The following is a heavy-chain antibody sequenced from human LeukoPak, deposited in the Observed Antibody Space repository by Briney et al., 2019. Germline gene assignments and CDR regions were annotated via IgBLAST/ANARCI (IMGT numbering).Heavy chain of an antibody. D-gene: IGHD3-10*01. V-gene: IGHV3-30*04. J-gene: IGHJ4*02. CDR1: GFTFSSYA. CDR2: ISYDGSNK. Sequence: GRSLRLSCAASGFTFSSYAMHWVRQAPGKGLEWVAVISYDGSNKYYADSVRGRFTISRDNSKNTLYLQMNSLRAEDTAVYYCAKDLYPMVRGVIAPLGFDYWGQGTLVTVSS. CDR3: AKDLYPMVRGVIAPLGFDY.